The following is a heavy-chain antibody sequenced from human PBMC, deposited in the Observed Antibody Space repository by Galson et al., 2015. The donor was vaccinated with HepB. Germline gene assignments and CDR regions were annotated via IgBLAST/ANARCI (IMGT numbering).Heavy chain of an antibody. CDR2: ISSSSSYI. Sequence: SLRLSCAASGFTFSSYSMNWVRQAPGKGLEWVSSISSSSSYIYYADSVKGRFTISRDNAKNSLYLQMNSLRAEDTAVYYCARPNHSSGWSYWGQGTLVTVSS. V-gene: IGHV3-21*01. J-gene: IGHJ4*02. CDR3: ARPNHSSGWSY. CDR1: GFTFSSYS. D-gene: IGHD6-19*01.